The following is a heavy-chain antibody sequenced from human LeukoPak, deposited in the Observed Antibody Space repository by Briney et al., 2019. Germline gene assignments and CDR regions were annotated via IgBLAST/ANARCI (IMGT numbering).Heavy chain of an antibody. J-gene: IGHJ4*02. CDR3: ARAVAPYYYGSGSSRIGVDY. V-gene: IGHV1-69*13. CDR1: GGTFSSYA. Sequence: SVKVSCKASGGTFSSYAISWVRQAPGQGLEWMGGIIPIFGTANYAQKFQGRVTITADESTSTAYMELSSLRSEDTAVYHCARAVAPYYYGSGSSRIGVDYWGQGTLVTVSS. D-gene: IGHD3-10*01. CDR2: IIPIFGTA.